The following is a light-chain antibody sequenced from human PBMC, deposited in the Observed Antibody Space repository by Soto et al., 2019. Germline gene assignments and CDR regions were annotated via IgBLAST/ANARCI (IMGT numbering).Light chain of an antibody. Sequence: EIVMTQSPATLSVSPGERATLSCRASQSVSSNLAWYQQKPGQAPRLLIYGASTRATGTPARFSGSGSGTDFTLTISSLQSEDFAVYYCQQYNSWPPSYTFGRGTKLEIK. J-gene: IGKJ2*01. CDR3: QQYNSWPPSYT. CDR2: GAS. V-gene: IGKV3-15*01. CDR1: QSVSSN.